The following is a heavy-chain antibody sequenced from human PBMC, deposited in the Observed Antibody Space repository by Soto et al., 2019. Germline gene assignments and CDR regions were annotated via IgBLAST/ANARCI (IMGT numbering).Heavy chain of an antibody. CDR3: ARRLASGSPYFDY. CDR1: GGSVYSTSYY. CDR2: IFYGGST. J-gene: IGHJ4*02. Sequence: LSLTCSVSGGSVYSTSYYWGWIRQPPGKGLEWVGHIFYGGSTYYNPSLESRVAISVDTSKNQVSLRLTSVTAADTAVYYCARRLASGSPYFDYWGQGTLVTVSS. V-gene: IGHV4-39*01. D-gene: IGHD3-10*01.